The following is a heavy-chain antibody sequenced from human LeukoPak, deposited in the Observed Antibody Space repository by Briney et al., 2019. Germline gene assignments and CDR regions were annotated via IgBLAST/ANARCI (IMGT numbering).Heavy chain of an antibody. V-gene: IGHV4-59*01. D-gene: IGHD6-13*01. CDR3: ARVEVHSSSWRWDNWFDP. CDR1: GGSISSYY. J-gene: IGHJ5*02. Sequence: SGTLSLTCTVSGGSISSYYWSWIRQPPGKGLEWIGYIYYSGSTNYNPSLKSRVTISVDTSKNQFSLKLSSVTAADTAVYYCARVEVHSSSWRWDNWFDPWGQGTLVTVSS. CDR2: IYYSGST.